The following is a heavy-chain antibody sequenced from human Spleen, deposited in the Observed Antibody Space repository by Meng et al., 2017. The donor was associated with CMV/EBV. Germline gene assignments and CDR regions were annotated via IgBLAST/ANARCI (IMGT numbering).Heavy chain of an antibody. Sequence: GGSLRLSCKGSGYSFTSYWIGWVRQMPGKGLEWMGIIYPGDSDTRYSPSFQGQVTISADKSISTAYLQWSSLKASDTAMYYCARGGYCSSTSCWFGYTDWFDPWGQGTLVTVSS. CDR3: ARGGYCSSTSCWFGYTDWFDP. J-gene: IGHJ5*02. D-gene: IGHD2-2*01. CDR1: GYSFTSYW. CDR2: IYPGDSDT. V-gene: IGHV5-51*01.